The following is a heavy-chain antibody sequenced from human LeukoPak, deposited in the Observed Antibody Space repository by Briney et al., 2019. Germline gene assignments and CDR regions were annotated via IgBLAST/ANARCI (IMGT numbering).Heavy chain of an antibody. Sequence: ASVKVSCKASGYTFTSYGISWVRQAPGQGLEWMGWISAYNGNTNYVQKLQGRVTMTTDTSTSTAYMELRSLRSDDTAVYYCARGPGVYDYGDYGLDYWGQGTLVTVSS. CDR3: ARGPGVYDYGDYGLDY. CDR2: ISAYNGNT. D-gene: IGHD4-17*01. V-gene: IGHV1-18*01. J-gene: IGHJ4*02. CDR1: GYTFTSYG.